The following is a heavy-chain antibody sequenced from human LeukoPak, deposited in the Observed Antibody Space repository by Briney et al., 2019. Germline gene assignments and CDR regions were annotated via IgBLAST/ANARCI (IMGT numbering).Heavy chain of an antibody. CDR1: GFTFSSYS. J-gene: IGHJ6*03. CDR3: ARVLVGAPLMDV. Sequence: PGGSLRLSCAASGFTFSSYSMNWVRQAPGKGLEWVSSISSSSSYIYYADSVKGRFTISRDNAKNSLYLQMNSLRAEDTAVYYCARVLVGAPLMDVWGKGTTVTVSS. V-gene: IGHV3-21*01. D-gene: IGHD1-26*01. CDR2: ISSSSSYI.